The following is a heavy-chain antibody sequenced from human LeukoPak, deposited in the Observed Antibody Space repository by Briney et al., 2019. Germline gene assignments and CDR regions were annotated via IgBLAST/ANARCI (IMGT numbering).Heavy chain of an antibody. CDR2: ISAYNGNT. CDR1: GYTFTSYG. CDR3: ARDGQLVLYYYYGMDV. V-gene: IGHV1-18*01. D-gene: IGHD6-13*01. Sequence: ALVKVSCKASGYTFTSYGINWVRQAPGQGLEWMGWISAYNGNTNYAQKLQGRVTMTTDTSTSTAYMELRSLRSDDTAVYYCARDGQLVLYYYYGMDVWGQGTTVTVSS. J-gene: IGHJ6*02.